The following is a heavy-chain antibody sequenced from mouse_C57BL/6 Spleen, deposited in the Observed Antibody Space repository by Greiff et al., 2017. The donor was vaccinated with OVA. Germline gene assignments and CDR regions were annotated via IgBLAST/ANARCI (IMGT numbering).Heavy chain of an antibody. J-gene: IGHJ3*01. V-gene: IGHV1-54*01. Sequence: VQLQQSGAELVRPGTSVKVSCTASGYAFTNYLIEWVKQRPGQGLEWIGVINPGSGGTNYNEKFKGKATLTADKSSSTAYMQLSSLTSEDSAVDFCAREGGPAWFAYWGQGTLVTVSA. CDR1: GYAFTNYL. D-gene: IGHD1-1*02. CDR3: AREGGPAWFAY. CDR2: INPGSGGT.